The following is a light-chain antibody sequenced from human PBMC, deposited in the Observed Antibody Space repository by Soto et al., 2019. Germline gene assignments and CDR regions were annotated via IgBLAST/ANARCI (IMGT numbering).Light chain of an antibody. J-gene: IGKJ1*01. CDR2: ATS. V-gene: IGKV3-15*01. CDR1: HRVSSY. CDR3: QQYGSSGT. Sequence: EIVVPQSPATLSVSPGARATLSCRASHRVSSYLAWYQQKPGQAPRLLIYATSTRATGIPARFSGSGSGTEFTLTISSLQSEDFAVYYCQQYGSSGTFGQGTKVDIK.